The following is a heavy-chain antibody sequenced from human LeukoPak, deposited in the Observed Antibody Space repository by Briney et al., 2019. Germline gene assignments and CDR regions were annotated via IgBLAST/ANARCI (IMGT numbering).Heavy chain of an antibody. V-gene: IGHV3-53*01. CDR2: IYTGGST. Sequence: GGSLRLSCAPSGFIVSSNYMSWVRQAPGQGLEWVSVIYTGGSTYYADSVKGRFTISRDNSRNTLYLQMSSLRAEDTAMYHCARIRDASLDFDIWGQGTMVTVSS. CDR1: GFIVSSNY. J-gene: IGHJ3*02. CDR3: ARIRDASLDFDI. D-gene: IGHD5-24*01.